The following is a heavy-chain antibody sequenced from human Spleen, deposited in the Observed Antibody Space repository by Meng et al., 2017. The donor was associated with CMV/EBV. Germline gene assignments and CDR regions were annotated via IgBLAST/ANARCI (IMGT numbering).Heavy chain of an antibody. J-gene: IGHJ4*02. CDR2: IHPPSGGT. CDR1: SYHFTDYF. CDR3: SRAPYNWKDNF. V-gene: IGHV1-2*02. D-gene: IGHD1-1*01. Sequence: CTASSYHFTDYFIHWVPTAPEQGLECMGWIHPPSGGTNYAQKFQGRVPMTRDTSISTAYMELTRLESDDTAVYYCSRAPYNWKDNFWGQGTLVTVSS.